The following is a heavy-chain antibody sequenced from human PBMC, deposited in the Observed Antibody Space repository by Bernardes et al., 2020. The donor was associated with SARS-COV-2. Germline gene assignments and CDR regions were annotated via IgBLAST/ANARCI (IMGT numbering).Heavy chain of an antibody. V-gene: IGHV3-64D*06. J-gene: IGHJ4*02. CDR1: GFTFTEYP. CDR2: ISNYGGTT. Sequence: GSLSLSCSGSGFTFTEYPMHWVRQAPGKGLEYVSRISNYGGTTHYADSVKGRFTISGDNSKNTMYLQMSSLRVEDTAVYFCVKERPTGDYWGQGTLVTVSS. CDR3: VKERPTGDY.